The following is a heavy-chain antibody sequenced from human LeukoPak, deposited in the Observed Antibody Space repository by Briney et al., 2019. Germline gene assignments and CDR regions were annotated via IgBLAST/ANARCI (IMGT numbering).Heavy chain of an antibody. Sequence: PSETLSLTCAVYGGSFSSYYWSWIRQPPGKGLEWIGYIYYSGSTNYNPSLKSRVTISVDTSKNQFSLKLSSVTAADTAVYYCARVSGDPYSSGWYMNSYYYYMDVWGKGTTVTISS. J-gene: IGHJ6*03. V-gene: IGHV4-59*01. CDR1: GGSFSSYY. CDR2: IYYSGST. CDR3: ARVSGDPYSSGWYMNSYYYYMDV. D-gene: IGHD6-19*01.